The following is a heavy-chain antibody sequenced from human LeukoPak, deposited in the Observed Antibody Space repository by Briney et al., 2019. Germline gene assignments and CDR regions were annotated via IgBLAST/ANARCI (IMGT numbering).Heavy chain of an antibody. CDR3: ARDRVVDTAKIGKFYNYHMDV. Sequence: GGSLRLSCAASGFTFNDFSINWVRQAPGKGLEWISYISGRGGTINYADSVKGRFTICRDNAKNSLFLQMNNLRAEDAAVYYCARDRVVDTAKIGKFYNYHMDVWGKGTTVTVSS. CDR1: GFTFNDFS. J-gene: IGHJ6*03. V-gene: IGHV3-48*04. CDR2: ISGRGGTI. D-gene: IGHD5-18*01.